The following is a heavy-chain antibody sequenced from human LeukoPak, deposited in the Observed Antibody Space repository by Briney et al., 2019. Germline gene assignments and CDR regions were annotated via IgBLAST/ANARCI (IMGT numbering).Heavy chain of an antibody. Sequence: AASVKVSCKASGYTFTSYYMHWVRQAPGQGLEWMGRIIPIFGTANYAQKFQGRVTITTDESTSTAYMELSSLRSEDTAVYYCATDCRGDCYSVGGWGQGTLVTVSS. V-gene: IGHV1-69*05. J-gene: IGHJ4*02. CDR1: GYTFTSYY. CDR2: IIPIFGTA. CDR3: ATDCRGDCYSVGG. D-gene: IGHD2-21*02.